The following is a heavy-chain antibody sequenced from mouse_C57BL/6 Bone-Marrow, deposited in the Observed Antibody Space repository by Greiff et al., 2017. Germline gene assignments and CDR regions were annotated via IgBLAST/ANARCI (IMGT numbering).Heavy chain of an antibody. CDR3: ARRSHYSGVYFDY. CDR2: ISSGGSYT. CDR1: GFTFSSYG. Sequence: EVMLVESGGDLVKPGGSLKLSCAASGFTFSSYGMSWVRQTPDKRLEWVATISSGGSYTYYPDRVTGRITISRDNAKNTLYLQMRSLTSEDTAMYYCARRSHYSGVYFDYWRQGTTLTVSS. J-gene: IGHJ2*01. D-gene: IGHD1-2*01. V-gene: IGHV5-6*02.